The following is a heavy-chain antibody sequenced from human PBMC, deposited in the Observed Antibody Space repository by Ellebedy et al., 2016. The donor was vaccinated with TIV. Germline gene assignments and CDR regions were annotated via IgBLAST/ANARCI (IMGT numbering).Heavy chain of an antibody. CDR1: GESFTAYY. CDR2: ISHSGSG. D-gene: IGHD5-18*01. J-gene: IGHJ4*02. CDR3: EGTRGYGYVY. V-gene: IGHV4-34*01. Sequence: MPSETLSLTCAVHGESFTAYYWTWVRQSPEKGLEWLGEISHSGSGNYNPSLESRLTISVDKSSNQFSLKLSYVTAADTAVYYCEGTRGYGYVYWGLGTLVTVSS.